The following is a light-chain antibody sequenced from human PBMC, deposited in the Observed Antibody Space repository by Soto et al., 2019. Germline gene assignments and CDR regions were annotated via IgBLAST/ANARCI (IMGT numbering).Light chain of an antibody. CDR3: QQNNNWPRT. CDR1: QSVGSN. Sequence: EVVMTQSPATLSVSPGERAPLSCRASQSVGSNLAWYQQKPGQAPRLLIYGASTRATGIPARFSGSGSGTEFTLTISSLQSEDFAVYYCQQNNNWPRTFGQGTKV. J-gene: IGKJ1*01. CDR2: GAS. V-gene: IGKV3-15*01.